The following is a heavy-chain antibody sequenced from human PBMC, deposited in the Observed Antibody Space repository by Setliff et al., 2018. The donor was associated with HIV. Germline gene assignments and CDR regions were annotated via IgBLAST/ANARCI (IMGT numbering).Heavy chain of an antibody. D-gene: IGHD4-17*01. CDR1: GYTFTGYY. V-gene: IGHV1-2*02. Sequence: ASVKVSCKASGYTFTGYYIHWVRQAPGQGLEWMGWIYPNSGDTKYAQKFQGRVTMTRDTSISTAYMELSRLRSDDTAVYYCARAPVSTVPPRPFDYWGQGTLVTVSS. J-gene: IGHJ4*02. CDR2: IYPNSGDT. CDR3: ARAPVSTVPPRPFDY.